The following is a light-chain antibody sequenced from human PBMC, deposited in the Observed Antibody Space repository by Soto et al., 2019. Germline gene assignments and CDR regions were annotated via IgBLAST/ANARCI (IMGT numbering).Light chain of an antibody. V-gene: IGLV2-14*01. CDR2: DVS. CDR1: SSDVGGYNY. CDR3: SSYRSRSLVV. Sequence: QSALTQPAPVSGSPGQSITISCTGTSSDVGGYNYVSWYQQHPGKAPKLMIYDVSNRPSGVSNRFSGSKSGNTASLTISGLQAEDEADYYCSSYRSRSLVVFGGGTQLTVL. J-gene: IGLJ2*01.